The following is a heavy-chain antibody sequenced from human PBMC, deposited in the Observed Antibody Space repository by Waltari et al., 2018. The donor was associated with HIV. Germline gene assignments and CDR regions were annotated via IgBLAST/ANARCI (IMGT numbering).Heavy chain of an antibody. Sequence: QVQLVQSGAEVTKPGSSVQVSCKASDDTFRSYGLNWVRPAPGQGLEWIGGIIPILGTPIYAQMFQDRVTITADESTTTAYMDLRSLRSEDTAVYYCVREGRSSTAWYYFDFWGQGTLVTVSS. D-gene: IGHD6-19*01. CDR3: VREGRSSTAWYYFDF. CDR2: IIPILGTP. CDR1: DDTFRSYG. J-gene: IGHJ4*02. V-gene: IGHV1-69*11.